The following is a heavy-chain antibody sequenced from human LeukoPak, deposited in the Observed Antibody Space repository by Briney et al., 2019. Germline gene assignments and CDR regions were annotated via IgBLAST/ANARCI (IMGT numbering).Heavy chain of an antibody. CDR3: ARGKGLENYFDY. Sequence: SETLSLTCTVSGGSISSSSSYWGWIRQPPGKGLEWIGTIYYSGNTYYNPSLKSRVTISVDTSKNQFSLKLSSVTAADTAVYYCARGKGLENYFDYWGQGTLVTVSS. CDR1: GGSISSSSSY. CDR2: IYYSGNT. V-gene: IGHV4-39*07. J-gene: IGHJ4*02. D-gene: IGHD6-19*01.